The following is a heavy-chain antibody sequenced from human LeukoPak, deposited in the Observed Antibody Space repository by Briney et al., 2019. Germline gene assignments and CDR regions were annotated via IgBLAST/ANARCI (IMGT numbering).Heavy chain of an antibody. V-gene: IGHV3-33*06. D-gene: IGHD6-13*01. CDR1: GFTFRSFG. J-gene: IGHJ4*02. CDR2: IWYDGSDQ. Sequence: PGGSLRLSCAASGFTFRSFGIHWVRQAPGKGLEWVGVIWYDGSDQRYAGSVKGRFIISRDNSKYTVYLQMNSLRAEDTAVYYCAKGSSSSRPYYFDYWGQGTLVTVSS. CDR3: AKGSSSSRPYYFDY.